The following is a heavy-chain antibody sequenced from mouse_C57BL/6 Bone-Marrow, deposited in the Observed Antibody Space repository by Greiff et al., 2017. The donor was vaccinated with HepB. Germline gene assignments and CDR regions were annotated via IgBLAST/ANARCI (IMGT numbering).Heavy chain of an antibody. V-gene: IGHV1-50*01. J-gene: IGHJ3*01. CDR1: GYTFTSYW. Sequence: QVQLQQSGAELVKPGASVKLSCKASGYTFTSYWMQWVKQRPGQGLEWIGEIDPSDSYTNYNQKFKGKATLTVDTSSSTAYMQLSSLTSEDSAVYYCAKGYYYGRTWFAYGGQGTLVTVSA. CDR3: AKGYYYGRTWFAY. D-gene: IGHD1-1*01. CDR2: IDPSDSYT.